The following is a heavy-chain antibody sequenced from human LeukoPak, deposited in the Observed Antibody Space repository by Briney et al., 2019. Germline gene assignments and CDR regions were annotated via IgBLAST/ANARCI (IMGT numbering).Heavy chain of an antibody. CDR3: ARGNVVCSSTSCSPRRYYGMDV. Sequence: SETLSLTCTVSGGSISSGGYYWSWIRQPPGKGLEWIGEINHSGSTNYNPSLKSRVTISVDTSKNQFSLKLSSVTAADTAVYYCARGNVVCSSTSCSPRRYYGMDVWGKGTTVTVSS. CDR1: GGSISSGGYY. D-gene: IGHD2-2*01. V-gene: IGHV4-39*07. J-gene: IGHJ6*04. CDR2: INHSGST.